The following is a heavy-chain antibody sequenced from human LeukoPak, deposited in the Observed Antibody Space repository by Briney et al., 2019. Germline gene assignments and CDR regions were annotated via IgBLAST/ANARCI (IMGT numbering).Heavy chain of an antibody. CDR3: ARALEGSSWDYYYYMDV. D-gene: IGHD6-13*01. CDR2: IYYSGST. V-gene: IGHV4-59*01. CDR1: GGSISSYY. J-gene: IGHJ6*03. Sequence: SETLSLTCTVSGGSISSYYWSWIRQPPGKGREWIGYIYYSGSTNYNPSLKSRVTISVDTSKNQFSLKLSSVTAADTAVYYCARALEGSSWDYYYYMDVWGKGTTVTVSS.